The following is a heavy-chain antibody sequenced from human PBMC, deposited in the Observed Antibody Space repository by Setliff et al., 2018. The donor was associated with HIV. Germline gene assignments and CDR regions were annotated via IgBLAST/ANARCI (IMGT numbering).Heavy chain of an antibody. CDR1: GGSISSSSYY. D-gene: IGHD3-10*01. V-gene: IGHV4-39*01. J-gene: IGHJ4*02. CDR2: IYYSGST. Sequence: PSETLSLTCTVSGGSISSSSYYWGWIRQPPGKGLEWIGSIYYSGSTCYNPSLKSRVAISVDTSKNQFSLKLSSVTAADTAVYYCARKATYYYGSGSSNDYWGQGTLVTVSS. CDR3: ARKATYYYGSGSSNDY.